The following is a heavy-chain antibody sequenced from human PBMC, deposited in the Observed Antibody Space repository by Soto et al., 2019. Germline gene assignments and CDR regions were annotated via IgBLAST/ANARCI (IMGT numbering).Heavy chain of an antibody. CDR3: AIPTTYCSSTSCYYDAFDI. J-gene: IGHJ3*02. V-gene: IGHV1-2*02. Sequence: ASVKVSCKASGYTFTGYYMHWVRQAPGQGLEWMGWINPNSGGTNYAQKFQGRVTMTRDTSISTAYMELSRLRSDDTAVYYCAIPTTYCSSTSCYYDAFDIWGQGTMVT. CDR1: GYTFTGYY. D-gene: IGHD2-2*01. CDR2: INPNSGGT.